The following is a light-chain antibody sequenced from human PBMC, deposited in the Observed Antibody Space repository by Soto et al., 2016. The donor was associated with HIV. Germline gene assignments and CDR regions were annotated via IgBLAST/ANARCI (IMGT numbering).Light chain of an antibody. CDR3: QQSNSFPWT. J-gene: IGKJ1*01. V-gene: IGKV1-12*02. CDR2: GAS. Sequence: DIQMTQSPSSVSASIGDRLTITCRASQGISTWLAWYQHKPGEAPKLLVYGASNLQSGVPSRFRGTGVGTDFTLTINGLQPEDFATYYCQQSNSFPWTFGPGTKVEIK. CDR1: QGISTW.